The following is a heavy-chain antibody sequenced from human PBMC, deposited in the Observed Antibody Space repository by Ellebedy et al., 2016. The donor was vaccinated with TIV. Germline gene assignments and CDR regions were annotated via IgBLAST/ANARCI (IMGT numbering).Heavy chain of an antibody. V-gene: IGHV3-23*01. Sequence: GESLKIFCAASGFTFNSYAMSWVCQAAGKGLEWISSISSTSTYYADSVKGRFTISRDNYKNTVYLQMNSLTAEDTAVYYCSKERTIGSYSTDACDIWGQGTMVTVSS. CDR1: GFTFNSYA. CDR2: ISSTST. CDR3: SKERTIGSYSTDACDI. J-gene: IGHJ3*02. D-gene: IGHD1-26*01.